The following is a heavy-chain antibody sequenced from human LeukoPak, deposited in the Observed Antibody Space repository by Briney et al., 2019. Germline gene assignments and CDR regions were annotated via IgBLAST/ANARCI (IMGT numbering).Heavy chain of an antibody. J-gene: IGHJ4*02. Sequence: SETLSLTCAVYGGSFSGYYWSWIRQPPGKGLEWIGEINHSGSTNYNPSLKSRVTISVDTSKNQFSLKLGSVTAADTAVYYCAREGYKVGAKAFDYWGQGTLVTVSS. V-gene: IGHV4-34*01. CDR1: GGSFSGYY. D-gene: IGHD1-26*01. CDR2: INHSGST. CDR3: AREGYKVGAKAFDY.